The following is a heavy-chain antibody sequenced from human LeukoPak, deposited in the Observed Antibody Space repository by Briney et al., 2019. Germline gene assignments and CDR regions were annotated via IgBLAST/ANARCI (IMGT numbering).Heavy chain of an antibody. Sequence: GGTLRLSCAASGFTFSSYGMSWVRQAPGKGLEWVSAISGSGGSTYYADSVKGRFTISRDNSKNTLYLQMNSLRAEDTAVYYCAKLPEYYGSGSPFDYWGQGTLVTVSS. J-gene: IGHJ4*02. CDR1: GFTFSSYG. V-gene: IGHV3-23*01. D-gene: IGHD3-10*01. CDR2: ISGSGGST. CDR3: AKLPEYYGSGSPFDY.